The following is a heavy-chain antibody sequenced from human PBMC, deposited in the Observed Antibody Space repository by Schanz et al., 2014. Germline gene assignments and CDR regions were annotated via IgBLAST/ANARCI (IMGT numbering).Heavy chain of an antibody. Sequence: EVQLVESGAGLVQPGASLRFSCAASGSTFSDHYIDWVRQAPGQGLEWVGRVRNKNNRYTTEYAAAVKGRFTISRDDSKNSLYLQMSSLKAEDTAMYYCARRASCSRIGCPFDSWGQGTLVTVSS. CDR1: GSTFSDHY. J-gene: IGHJ4*02. CDR3: ARRASCSRIGCPFDS. D-gene: IGHD2-2*01. CDR2: VRNKNNRYTT. V-gene: IGHV3-72*01.